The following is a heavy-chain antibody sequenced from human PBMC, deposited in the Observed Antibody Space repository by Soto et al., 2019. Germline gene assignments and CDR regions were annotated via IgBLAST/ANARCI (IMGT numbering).Heavy chain of an antibody. V-gene: IGHV3-23*01. CDR3: AHFMITFGGVIAWRAFDI. CDR2: ISGSGGST. CDR1: GFTFSSYA. Sequence: EVQLLESGGGLVQPGGSLRLSCAASGFTFSSYAMSWVRQAPGKGLEWVSAISGSGGSTYYADSVKGRFTISRDNSKNTLYRQMNSLRAEDTAVYYCAHFMITFGGVIAWRAFDIWGQGTMVTVSS. J-gene: IGHJ3*02. D-gene: IGHD3-16*02.